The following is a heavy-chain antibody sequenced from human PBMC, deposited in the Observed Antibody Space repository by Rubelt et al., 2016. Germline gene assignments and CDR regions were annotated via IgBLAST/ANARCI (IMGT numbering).Heavy chain of an antibody. CDR2: IVPILHVT. CDR1: GGTFSSYV. V-gene: IGHV1-69*04. J-gene: IGHJ6*02. Sequence: KPGSSVKVSCKASGGTFSSYVINWVRQAPGQGLEWMGRIVPILHVTNYAQKFRGRVTITADKSTSTAYTELTSLRSEDTAVYYCARPPDVYGVDVWGQGTTVTVSS. CDR3: ARPPDVYGVDV.